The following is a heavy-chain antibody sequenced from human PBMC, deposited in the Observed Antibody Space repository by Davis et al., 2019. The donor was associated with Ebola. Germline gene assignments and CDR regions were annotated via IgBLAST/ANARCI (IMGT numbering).Heavy chain of an antibody. CDR1: GGSISSYY. V-gene: IGHV4-34*01. J-gene: IGHJ4*02. CDR2: INHSGSA. CDR3: ARELGGQSALNY. Sequence: SETLSLTCTVSGGSISSYYWSWIRQPPGKGLEWIGEINHSGSANYNPSLKSRVTISVDTSKNQFSLKLSSVTAADTAVYYCARELGGQSALNYWGQGTLVTVSS. D-gene: IGHD1-26*01.